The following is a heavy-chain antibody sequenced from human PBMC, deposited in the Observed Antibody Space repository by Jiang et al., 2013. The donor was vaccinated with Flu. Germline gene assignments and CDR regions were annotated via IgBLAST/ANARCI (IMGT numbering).Heavy chain of an antibody. CDR2: INHSGST. J-gene: IGHJ6*02. CDR1: GGSFSGYY. V-gene: IGHV4-34*01. D-gene: IGHD6-6*01. Sequence: LLKPSETLSLTCAVYGGSFSGYYWSWIRQPPGKGLEWIGEINHSGSTNYNPSLKSRVTISVDTSKNQFSLKLSSVTAADTAVYYCARGGAARWLVVYYYYYGMDVWGQGTTVTVSS. CDR3: ARGGAARWLVVYYYYYGMDV.